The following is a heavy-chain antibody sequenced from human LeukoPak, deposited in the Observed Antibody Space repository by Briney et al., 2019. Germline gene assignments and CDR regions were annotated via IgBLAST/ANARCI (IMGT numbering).Heavy chain of an antibody. CDR1: GFIFSNYA. V-gene: IGHV3-21*01. D-gene: IGHD5-12*01. Sequence: GGSLRLSCAAPGFIFSNYAISWVRQAPGKGLEWVSSISSSSSYIYYADSVKGRFTISRDNAKNSLYLQMNSLRAEDTAVYYCARSGWFGGYVYYFDYWGQGTLVTVSS. CDR3: ARSGWFGGYVYYFDY. J-gene: IGHJ4*02. CDR2: ISSSSSYI.